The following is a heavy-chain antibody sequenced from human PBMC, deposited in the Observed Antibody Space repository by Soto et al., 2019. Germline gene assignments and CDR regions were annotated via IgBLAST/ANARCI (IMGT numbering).Heavy chain of an antibody. CDR1: GFTFDDYG. CDR2: INWNGGST. Sequence: PGGSLRLSCAASGFTFDDYGMSWVRQAPGKGLEWVSGINWNGGSTGYADSVKGRFTISRDNAKNSLYLQMNSLRAEDTALYYCARDKYSSSWADAFDIGGQGTMVTVSS. CDR3: ARDKYSSSWADAFDI. D-gene: IGHD6-13*01. J-gene: IGHJ3*02. V-gene: IGHV3-20*04.